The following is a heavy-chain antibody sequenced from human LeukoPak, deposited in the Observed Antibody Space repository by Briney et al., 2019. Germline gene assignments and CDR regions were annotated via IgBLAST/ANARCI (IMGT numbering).Heavy chain of an antibody. CDR2: ISGSGTTT. Sequence: GGSLRLSCAASGFMFTDHALSWVRQAPGKGLEWVSSISGSGTTTYYAESVRGRFTISRDNSKNTVYLQMNSLRAEDTAVYYCAKDLGNIAAAGTSDYWGQGTLVTVSS. J-gene: IGHJ4*02. D-gene: IGHD6-13*01. CDR3: AKDLGNIAAAGTSDY. V-gene: IGHV3-23*01. CDR1: GFMFTDHA.